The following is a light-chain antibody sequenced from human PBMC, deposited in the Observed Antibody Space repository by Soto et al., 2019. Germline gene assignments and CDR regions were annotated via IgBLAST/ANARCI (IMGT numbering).Light chain of an antibody. CDR1: QSISSW. V-gene: IGKV1-5*01. CDR2: DAS. J-gene: IGKJ3*01. CDR3: QQYNSYS. Sequence: GNRVTITCRASQSISSWLAWYQTKPGKATKLLIYDASSLESGVPSRFSGSGSGIEFTITISSLQPDDFSTYYCQQYNSYSFGPGTKVDIK.